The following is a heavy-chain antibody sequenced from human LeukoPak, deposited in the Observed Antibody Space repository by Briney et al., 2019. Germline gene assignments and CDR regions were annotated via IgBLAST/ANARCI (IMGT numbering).Heavy chain of an antibody. Sequence: SETLSLTCTVSGGSISSYYWSWIRQPPGKGLEWIGYIYYSGSTNYNPSLKSRVTISVDTSKNQFSLKLSSVTAADTAVYYCARAPHCSSTRCYAFDYWGQGTLVTVSS. CDR2: IYYSGST. J-gene: IGHJ4*02. CDR1: GGSISSYY. CDR3: ARAPHCSSTRCYAFDY. D-gene: IGHD2-2*01. V-gene: IGHV4-59*01.